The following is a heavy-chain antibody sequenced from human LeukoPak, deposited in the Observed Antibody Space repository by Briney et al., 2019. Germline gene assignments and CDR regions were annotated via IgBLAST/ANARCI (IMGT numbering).Heavy chain of an antibody. CDR2: IYPDDSDT. Sequence: GESLKISCKASGYSFTTHWIGWVRQKPGKGLEWMGIIYPDDSDTRYSTSFQGQVNISADQSSNTTYLQWSSLKASDTVIYYCARPRREVAALDYWGQGTLVTVSS. D-gene: IGHD6-6*01. J-gene: IGHJ4*02. V-gene: IGHV5-51*01. CDR3: ARPRREVAALDY. CDR1: GYSFTTHW.